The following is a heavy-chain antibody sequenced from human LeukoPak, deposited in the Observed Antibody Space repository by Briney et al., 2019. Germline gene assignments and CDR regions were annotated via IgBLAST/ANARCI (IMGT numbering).Heavy chain of an antibody. D-gene: IGHD3-10*01. J-gene: IGHJ4*02. CDR2: ISDSGSTI. Sequence: GGSLRLSCAASGFTFSSNEMNWVRQAPGKGLEWVSYISDSGSTIYYADSVKGRFTISRDNAKNSLYLQMNSLRAEDTAVYYCASSYRNYYGSGNYYAYWGQGTLVTVSS. CDR3: ASSYRNYYGSGNYYAY. CDR1: GFTFSSNE. V-gene: IGHV3-48*03.